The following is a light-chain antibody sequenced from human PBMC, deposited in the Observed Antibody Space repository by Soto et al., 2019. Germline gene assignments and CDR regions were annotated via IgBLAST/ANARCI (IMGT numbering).Light chain of an antibody. CDR1: SSNIGNNY. Sequence: QSVLTQPPSVSAAPGQKFTISCSGSSSNIGNNYVSWYQQFPGTAPKLLIYDNNKRPSGIPDRFSGSKSGTSATLGITGLQTGDEADYYCGTWDSSLSAVVFGGGTQLTVL. CDR3: GTWDSSLSAVV. V-gene: IGLV1-51*01. J-gene: IGLJ2*01. CDR2: DNN.